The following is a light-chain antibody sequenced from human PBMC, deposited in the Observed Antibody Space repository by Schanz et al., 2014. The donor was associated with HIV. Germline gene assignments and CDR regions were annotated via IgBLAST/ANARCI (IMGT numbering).Light chain of an antibody. CDR2: LGS. Sequence: DILLTQSPLSLPVPPGEPASISCRSSQSLLHSNGYNYLAWYLQKPGQSPQLLIYLGSNRASGVPDRFSGGGSGTDFTLKISRVEAEDVGVYYCMQGLQTPQFTFGPGTKVDIK. CDR3: MQGLQTPQFT. V-gene: IGKV2-28*01. J-gene: IGKJ3*01. CDR1: QSLLHSNGYNY.